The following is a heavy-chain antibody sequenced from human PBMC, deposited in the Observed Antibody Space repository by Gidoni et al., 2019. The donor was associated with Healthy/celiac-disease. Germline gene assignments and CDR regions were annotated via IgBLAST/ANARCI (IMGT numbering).Heavy chain of an antibody. CDR1: GGSLRSGGYS. D-gene: IGHD4-17*01. CDR3: SRVNGDYEGGYFDY. Sequence: QLQLQESGSGLVKTSQTLSLTCAVSGGSLRSGGYSWSWLRQPPGKGLVWIGYIYHSGSTYYTPSLKSRVTISVDRSKNQFSLKLGSVTAADTAVYYCSRVNGDYEGGYFDYWGQRTLVTVSS. V-gene: IGHV4-30-2*01. J-gene: IGHJ4*02. CDR2: IYHSGST.